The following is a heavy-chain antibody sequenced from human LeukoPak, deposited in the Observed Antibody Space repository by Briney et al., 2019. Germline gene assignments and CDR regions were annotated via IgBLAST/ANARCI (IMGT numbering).Heavy chain of an antibody. CDR3: AKSWGYTRPYYNYMDV. Sequence: GGSLRLSCAASGFTFRTYAMTWVRQAPGQGLEWVSTISASGTYTYYADSVRGRFTISRDNSKNTLSLQMNGLRPEDTAVYYCAKSWGYTRPYYNYMDVWGKGTTVTVSS. CDR2: ISASGTYT. V-gene: IGHV3-23*01. D-gene: IGHD3-16*02. CDR1: GFTFRTYA. J-gene: IGHJ6*03.